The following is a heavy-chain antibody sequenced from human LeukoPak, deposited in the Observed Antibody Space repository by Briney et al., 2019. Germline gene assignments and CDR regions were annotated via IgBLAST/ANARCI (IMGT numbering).Heavy chain of an antibody. Sequence: GGSLRLSCAASGFTFSSHAMSWVRQAPGKGLEWVSVISASAGSTYYADSVKGRFTISRDNSKNTLYLQMNSLRAEDTAAYYCAKDLRVIVVTYYMDVWGKGTTVTVSS. V-gene: IGHV3-23*01. J-gene: IGHJ6*03. D-gene: IGHD2-2*01. CDR2: ISASAGST. CDR3: AKDLRVIVVTYYMDV. CDR1: GFTFSSHA.